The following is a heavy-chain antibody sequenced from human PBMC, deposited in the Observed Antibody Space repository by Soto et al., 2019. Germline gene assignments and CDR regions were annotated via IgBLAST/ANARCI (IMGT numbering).Heavy chain of an antibody. CDR2: INGDGRRT. V-gene: IGHV3-74*01. CDR1: GFTFGSYW. Sequence: EVQLVESGGGSVQTGGSLRISCAASGFTFGSYWMDWVRHTPGKGLVWVSRINGDGRRTTYADSVMGRFTISRDNAKSSLYLQMNRLRAEDTALYYCATGDCSHTSCYLIDYSYAMDVWGQGTTVAVSS. D-gene: IGHD2-2*01. J-gene: IGHJ6*02. CDR3: ATGDCSHTSCYLIDYSYAMDV.